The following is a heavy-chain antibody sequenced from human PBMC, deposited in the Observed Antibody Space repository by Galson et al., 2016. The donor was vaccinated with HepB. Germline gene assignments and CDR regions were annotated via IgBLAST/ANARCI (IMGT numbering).Heavy chain of an antibody. CDR2: IIPIFGTA. CDR3: AGVAAAGNDYYYYMDV. Sequence: SVKVSCKASGGTFSSYAINWVRQAPGQGLEWMGGIIPIFGTANYAQKFQGRVTITADESTSKVSMELSSLRSEDTAVYYCAGVAAAGNDYYYYMDVWGKGTTVTVSS. V-gene: IGHV1-69*13. J-gene: IGHJ6*03. CDR1: GGTFSSYA. D-gene: IGHD6-13*01.